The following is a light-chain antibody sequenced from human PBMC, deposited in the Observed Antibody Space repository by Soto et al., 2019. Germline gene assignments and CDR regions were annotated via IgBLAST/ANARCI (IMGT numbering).Light chain of an antibody. Sequence: EIVVTQSPATLSLSPGERATLSCRASQSISSYLAWYQHKPGQAPRLLIYDASNRATGIPARFSGSGSGTDFTLTISSLEPEDFAVYYCRQRSTWPLTFGGGTKVEIK. CDR2: DAS. CDR1: QSISSY. V-gene: IGKV3-11*01. CDR3: RQRSTWPLT. J-gene: IGKJ4*01.